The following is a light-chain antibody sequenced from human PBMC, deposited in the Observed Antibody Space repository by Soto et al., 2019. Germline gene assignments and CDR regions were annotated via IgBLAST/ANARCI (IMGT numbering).Light chain of an antibody. CDR3: QQYNTWPRT. CDR1: QSVSSN. J-gene: IGKJ1*01. V-gene: IGKV3-15*01. Sequence: EIVMTQSPATLSVSPGERATLSCRASQSVSSNLAWYQHTPGQAPRLLINGASTRAIGIPARFSGSGSGTEFTLTISSLQSEDSAVYYCQQYNTWPRTFGQGTKGDIK. CDR2: GAS.